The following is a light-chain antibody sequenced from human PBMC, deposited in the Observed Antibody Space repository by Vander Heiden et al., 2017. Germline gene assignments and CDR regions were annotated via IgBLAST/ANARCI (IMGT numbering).Light chain of an antibody. CDR1: ALPKQY. CDR3: QSADSSGTWV. Sequence: SYELTQPPPVSVSPGQTARITCSGDALPKQYAYWYQQKPGQAPVLVIYKDSERPSGIPERFSGSSSGTTVTLTISRVQAEDEADYYCQSADSSGTWVFGGGTKLTVL. CDR2: KDS. J-gene: IGLJ3*02. V-gene: IGLV3-25*03.